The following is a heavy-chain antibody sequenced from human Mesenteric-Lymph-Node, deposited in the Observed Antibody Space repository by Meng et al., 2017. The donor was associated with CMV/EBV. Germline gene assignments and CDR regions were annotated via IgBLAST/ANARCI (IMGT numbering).Heavy chain of an antibody. V-gene: IGHV3-74*01. CDR2: INSDGSST. CDR1: GFTFSSYW. D-gene: IGHD3-3*01. CDR3: ARDQYYDFWSGYYPFDY. Sequence: GGPLRLSCAASGFTFSSYWMHWVRQAPGKGLVWVSRINSDGSSTSYADSVKGRFTISRDNAKNTLYLQMNSLRAEDTAVYYCARDQYYDFWSGYYPFDYWGQGTLVTVSS. J-gene: IGHJ4*02.